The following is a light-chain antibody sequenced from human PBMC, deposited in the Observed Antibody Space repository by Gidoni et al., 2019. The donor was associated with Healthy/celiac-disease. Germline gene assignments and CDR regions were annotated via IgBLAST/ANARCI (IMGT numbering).Light chain of an antibody. CDR1: QSISNY. CDR3: QQSYSTPRT. J-gene: IGKJ2*01. Sequence: DIQMTQSPSSLSASVGDRVTITCRASQSISNYLNWYQQKPGKAPKLLIYAASSLQSWVPSRFSGSGSGTDFTLTISSLQPEDFATYYCQQSYSTPRTFGQGTELEIK. CDR2: AAS. V-gene: IGKV1-39*01.